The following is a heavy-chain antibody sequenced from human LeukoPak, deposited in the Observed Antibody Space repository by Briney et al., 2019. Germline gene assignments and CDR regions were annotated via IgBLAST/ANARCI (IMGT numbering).Heavy chain of an antibody. CDR2: IIPIFGTA. D-gene: IGHD2-15*01. CDR1: GGTFSSYA. V-gene: IGHV1-69*05. Sequence: GASVKVSCKASGGTFSSYAISWVRQAPGQGLEWMGGIIPIFGTANYAQKFQGRVTITTDGSTSTAYMELSSLRSEDTAVYYCARESPGYDHGAFDIWGQGTMVTVSS. CDR3: ARESPGYDHGAFDI. J-gene: IGHJ3*02.